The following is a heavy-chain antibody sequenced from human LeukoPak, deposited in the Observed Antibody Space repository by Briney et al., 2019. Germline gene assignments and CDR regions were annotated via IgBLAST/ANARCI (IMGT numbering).Heavy chain of an antibody. J-gene: IGHJ4*02. Sequence: PSETLSLTCTVSGGSISSGGYYWSWIRQHPGKGLEWIGYIYYSGSTYYNPSLKSRVTTSVDTSKNQFSLELSSVTAADTAVYYCARVWNDYGDYVPDYWGQGTLVTVSS. CDR2: IYYSGST. CDR1: GGSISSGGYY. D-gene: IGHD4-17*01. V-gene: IGHV4-31*03. CDR3: ARVWNDYGDYVPDY.